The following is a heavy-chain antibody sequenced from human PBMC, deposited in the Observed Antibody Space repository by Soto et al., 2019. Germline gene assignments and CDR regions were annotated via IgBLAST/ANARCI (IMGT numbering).Heavy chain of an antibody. Sequence: PSETLSLTCSVSGDSLKNHYWAWIRHSPGKGLEWIGNIYDSGSTNYSPALKSRVSMSVDTSKNLFSLKMNSVTAADTAVFYWAEFLMVPVDFFDFWGQGTVVTVSS. V-gene: IGHV4-59*11. CDR3: AEFLMVPVDFFDF. J-gene: IGHJ4*02. CDR1: GDSLKNHY. CDR2: IYDSGST. D-gene: IGHD2-8*01.